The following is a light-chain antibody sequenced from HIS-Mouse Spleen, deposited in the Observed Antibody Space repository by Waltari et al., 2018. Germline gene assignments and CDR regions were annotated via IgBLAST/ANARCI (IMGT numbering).Light chain of an antibody. CDR2: EDS. V-gene: IGLV3-10*01. CDR3: YSTDSSGNHRV. Sequence: SYELTQPPSVPVSPGQTARITCSGDALPNKYAYWYQPKSGQAPVLVIYEDSKRPSGIPERFSGSSSGTMATLTISGAQVEDEADYYCYSTDSSGNHRVFGGGTKLTVL. J-gene: IGLJ2*01. CDR1: ALPNKY.